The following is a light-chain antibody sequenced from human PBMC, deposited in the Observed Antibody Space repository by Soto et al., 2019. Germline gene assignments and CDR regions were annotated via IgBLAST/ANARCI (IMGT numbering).Light chain of an antibody. CDR2: GAS. CDR3: QQYNNWLIT. J-gene: IGKJ5*01. V-gene: IGKV3-15*01. CDR1: QSVSSN. Sequence: EIVMTRSPATLSVSPGERATLSCRASQSVSSNLAWYQQKPGQAPRLIIYGASTRATGIPARFSGSGSGTEFTLTTSSLQSEDCAVYYCQQYNNWLITFGQGTLLEIK.